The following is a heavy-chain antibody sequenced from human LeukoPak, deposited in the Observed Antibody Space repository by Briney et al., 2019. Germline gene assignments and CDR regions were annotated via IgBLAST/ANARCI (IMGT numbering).Heavy chain of an antibody. CDR1: GFTFDDYA. J-gene: IGHJ3*02. CDR3: AKETHSTMVPGYAFDI. V-gene: IGHV3-9*01. CDR2: ISWNGAKI. Sequence: TGRSLRLSCAASGFTFDDYAIHWVRQAPGKCLEWDSGISWNGAKIVYADSVKGRFTISRDNAKNSLYLQMDSLGTEDTALYYCAKETHSTMVPGYAFDIWGQGTMVTVSS. D-gene: IGHD2-8*01.